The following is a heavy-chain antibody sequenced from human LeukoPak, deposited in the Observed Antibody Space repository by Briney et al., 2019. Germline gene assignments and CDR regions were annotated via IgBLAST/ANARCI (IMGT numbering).Heavy chain of an antibody. Sequence: GGSLRLSCAASGFTFCSYAMHCGRQAPGKGLEYVSGISSNGGSTTYANSLKGRFTISRDNSKNTLYLQMGSLRAEDMAVYYCARGALGYCSSTSCFATQFGAWGQGTLVTVSS. CDR3: ARGALGYCSSTSCFATQFGA. D-gene: IGHD2-2*01. V-gene: IGHV3-64*01. CDR1: GFTFCSYA. CDR2: ISSNGGST. J-gene: IGHJ5*02.